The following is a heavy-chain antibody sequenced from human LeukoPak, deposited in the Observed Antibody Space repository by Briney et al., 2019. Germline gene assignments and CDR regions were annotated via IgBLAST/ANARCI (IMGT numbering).Heavy chain of an antibody. J-gene: IGHJ4*02. CDR3: AGTELGYCTVTGCPLES. CDR1: GASLSSYF. CDR2: IYYDGYL. Sequence: SETLSLTCNVSGASLSSYFWSWIRQPPGKGLEWIGYIYYDGYLNYSPSLRSRITISVEKSKSQFSLNLRSVTAADTALYFCAGTELGYCTVTGCPLESWGQGTLVTVSS. D-gene: IGHD2-8*02. V-gene: IGHV4-59*01.